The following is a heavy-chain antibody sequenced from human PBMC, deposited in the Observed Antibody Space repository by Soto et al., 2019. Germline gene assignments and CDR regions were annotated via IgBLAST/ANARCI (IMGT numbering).Heavy chain of an antibody. CDR2: MYYRGST. J-gene: IGHJ4*02. CDR3: ARWLGYGPHFDY. Sequence: QVQLQESGPGLVKPSQTLSLTCTVSGGSISSGDYYWSWIRQPPGKGLEWIGYMYYRGSTYYNPSLKSRVTISVDTSTTQFSLKLSSVTAADTAVYFCARWLGYGPHFDYWGQGTLVTVSS. V-gene: IGHV4-30-4*01. CDR1: GGSISSGDYY. D-gene: IGHD5-12*01.